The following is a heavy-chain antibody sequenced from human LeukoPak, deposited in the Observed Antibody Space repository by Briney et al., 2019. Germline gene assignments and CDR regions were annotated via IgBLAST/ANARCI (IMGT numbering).Heavy chain of an antibody. D-gene: IGHD3-16*01. CDR1: GFTFSSYS. CDR2: ISSSSSTI. V-gene: IGHV3-48*01. CDR3: ARDSRPQRTYYVWGSWETFDY. J-gene: IGHJ4*02. Sequence: GGSLRLSCAASGFTFSSYSMNWVRQAPGKGLEWVSYISSSSSTIYYADSVKGRFTISRDNAKNSLYLQMNSLRAEDTAVYYCARDSRPQRTYYVWGSWETFDYWGQGTLVTVSS.